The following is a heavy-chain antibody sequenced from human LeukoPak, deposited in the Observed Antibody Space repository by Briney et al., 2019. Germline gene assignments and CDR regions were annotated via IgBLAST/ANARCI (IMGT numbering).Heavy chain of an antibody. CDR1: GYTFSSYG. V-gene: IGHV1-18*01. D-gene: IGHD1-26*01. Sequence: ASVKVSCKASGYTFSSYGISWVRQAPGQGLEWMGWISAYNGNTNYAQKLQGRVTMTTDTSASTAYMELRSLRSDDTAVYYCARGKVGATGRNAFDIWGQGTMVTVSS. CDR3: ARGKVGATGRNAFDI. J-gene: IGHJ3*02. CDR2: ISAYNGNT.